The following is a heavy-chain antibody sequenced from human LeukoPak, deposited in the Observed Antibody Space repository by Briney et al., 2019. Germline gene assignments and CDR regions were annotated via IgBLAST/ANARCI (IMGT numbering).Heavy chain of an antibody. CDR3: AKDRAGLASSSDN. CDR2: LWYDGSNK. J-gene: IGHJ4*02. Sequence: GGSLRLSCAASGFTFSNYAMSWVRQAPGKGLEWVTFLWYDGSNKNYADSVKGRFTISRDNSKNTLFLQMNSLRAEDSAVYYCAKDRAGLASSSDNWGQGTLVTVSS. CDR1: GFTFSNYA. V-gene: IGHV3-30*02. D-gene: IGHD3-3*02.